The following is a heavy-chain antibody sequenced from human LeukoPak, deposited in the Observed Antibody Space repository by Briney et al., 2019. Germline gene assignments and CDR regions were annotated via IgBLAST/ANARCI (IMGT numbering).Heavy chain of an antibody. J-gene: IGHJ4*02. CDR2: ISYDGSSK. V-gene: IGHV3-30*04. CDR1: GFTFSTYA. CDR3: ARDKLPGYSSSWDAHIFDY. D-gene: IGHD6-13*01. Sequence: GSLRLSCAASGFTFSTYAMHWVRQAPGKGLEWVAVISYDGSSKYYADSVKGRFTISRDNSKNTLYLQMNSLRAEDTAVYYCARDKLPGYSSSWDAHIFDYWGQGTLVTVSS.